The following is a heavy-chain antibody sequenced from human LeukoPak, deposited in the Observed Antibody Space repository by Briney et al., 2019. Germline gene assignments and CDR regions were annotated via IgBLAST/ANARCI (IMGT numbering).Heavy chain of an antibody. D-gene: IGHD5-24*01. V-gene: IGHV1-18*01. J-gene: IGHJ5*02. Sequence: ASVKVSCKASGYTFTSYGISWVRQAPGQGLEWMGWISAYNGNTNYAQKLQGRVTMTTDTSTSTAYMELRSLRSDDTAVYYCAGLPKIKRDGYKVWFDPWGQGTLVTVSS. CDR1: GYTFTSYG. CDR3: AGLPKIKRDGYKVWFDP. CDR2: ISAYNGNT.